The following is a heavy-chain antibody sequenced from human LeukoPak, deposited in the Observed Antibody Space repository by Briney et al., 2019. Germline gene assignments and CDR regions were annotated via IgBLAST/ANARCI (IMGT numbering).Heavy chain of an antibody. CDR2: LSTDGSDT. D-gene: IGHD5/OR15-5a*01. CDR3: ARSYGIIVYDY. V-gene: IGHV3-74*01. CDR1: GSSFSTYW. Sequence: GGSLRLSCAASGSSFSTYWMHWVRQAPGRGLEWVSRLSTDGSDTNYADSVKGRFTISRDNAKNTLYLQMNSLRAEDTAVYYCARSYGIIVYDYWGQGTLVTVSS. J-gene: IGHJ4*02.